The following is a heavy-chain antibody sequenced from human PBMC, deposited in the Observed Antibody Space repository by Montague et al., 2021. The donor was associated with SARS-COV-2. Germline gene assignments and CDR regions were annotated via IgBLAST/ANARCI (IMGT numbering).Heavy chain of an antibody. V-gene: IGHV6-1*01. D-gene: IGHD6-6*01. Sequence: CAISGDSVSNNRAAWNWLRQSPSGGLQWLGRTYFRTQWFHHYAPSFEGRITVHADASKNHFSLQLTSVTPEDSAKYFCVRSQYSNTWFFDYWDQGAQVTVSS. CDR2: TYFRTQWFH. J-gene: IGHJ4*02. CDR3: VRSQYSNTWFFDY. CDR1: GDSVSNNRAA.